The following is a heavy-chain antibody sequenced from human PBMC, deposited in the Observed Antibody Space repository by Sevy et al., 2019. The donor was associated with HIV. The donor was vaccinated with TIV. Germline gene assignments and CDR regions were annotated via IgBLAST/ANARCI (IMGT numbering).Heavy chain of an antibody. CDR1: GESVSSSY. CDR3: ARGRSPKRLPLLYSGYDHMTAHFFDY. V-gene: IGHV4-34*01. CDR2: VDHSGGT. J-gene: IGHJ4*02. D-gene: IGHD5-12*01. Sequence: SETLSLTCAVYGESVSSSYWTWIRQPPGGGLDWVGEVDHSGGTSYNPSLKSRATVSLDTSKSQFSIKLNSVTAADTAVYFCARGRSPKRLPLLYSGYDHMTAHFFDYWGQGALVTVSS.